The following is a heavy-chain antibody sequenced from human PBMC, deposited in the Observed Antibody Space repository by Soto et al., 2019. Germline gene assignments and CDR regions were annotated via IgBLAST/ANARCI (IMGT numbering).Heavy chain of an antibody. V-gene: IGHV3-30*18. CDR3: AKDVSSGYYQN. D-gene: IGHD3-22*01. Sequence: QVQLVESGGGVVQPGRSLRLSCAASGFTFSSYGMHWVRQAPGKGLEWVAVISYDGSNKYYADSVKGRFTISRDNSKNTLYLQMNSLRAEDTAVYYCAKDVSSGYYQNWGQGTLVTVSS. CDR2: ISYDGSNK. J-gene: IGHJ4*02. CDR1: GFTFSSYG.